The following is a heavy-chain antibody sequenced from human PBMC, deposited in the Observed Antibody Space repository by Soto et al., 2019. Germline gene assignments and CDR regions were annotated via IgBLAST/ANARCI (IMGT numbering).Heavy chain of an antibody. D-gene: IGHD6-19*01. CDR2: IYYSGST. CDR1: GGSISSSSYY. V-gene: IGHV4-39*01. CDR3: ARTEGSGWYPD. Sequence: QLQLQESGPGLVKPSETLSLTCTVSGGSISSSSYYWGWIRQPPGKGLEWIGSIYYSGSTYYNPSLKSRVTISVDTSKNQFSLKLSSVTAADTAVYYCARTEGSGWYPDWGQGTLVTVSS. J-gene: IGHJ4*02.